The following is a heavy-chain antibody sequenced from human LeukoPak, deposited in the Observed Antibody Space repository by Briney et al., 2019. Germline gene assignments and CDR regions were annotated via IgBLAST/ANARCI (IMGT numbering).Heavy chain of an antibody. CDR3: ARDLMVQGVLIDY. CDR1: GGSISSYY. V-gene: IGHV4-59*01. D-gene: IGHD3-10*01. CDR2: IYYSGST. J-gene: IGHJ4*02. Sequence: SETLSLTCTVSGGSISSYYWSWIRQPPGKGPEWIGYIYYSGSTNYNPSLKSRVTISVDTSKNQFSLKLSSVTAADTAVYYCARDLMVQGVLIDYWGQGTLVTVSS.